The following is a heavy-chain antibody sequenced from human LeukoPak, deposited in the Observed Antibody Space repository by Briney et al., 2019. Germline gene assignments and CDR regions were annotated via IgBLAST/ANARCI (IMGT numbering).Heavy chain of an antibody. CDR3: AKARPGSGSYYKSETFDI. J-gene: IGHJ3*02. Sequence: GGSLRLSCVASEFTFSSYAMSWVRQAPGKGLEWVAGISGSGDDTYFGDSVKGRFTISRDNSKNTLYLQMNSLRAEDTAVYYCAKARPGSGSYYKSETFDIWGQGTMVTVSS. D-gene: IGHD3-10*01. CDR2: ISGSGDDT. V-gene: IGHV3-23*01. CDR1: EFTFSSYA.